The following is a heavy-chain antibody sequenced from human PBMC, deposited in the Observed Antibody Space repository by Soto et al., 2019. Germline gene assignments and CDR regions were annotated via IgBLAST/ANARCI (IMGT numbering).Heavy chain of an antibody. V-gene: IGHV4-39*01. CDR3: ARRGWERDDYYYGMDV. D-gene: IGHD1-26*01. CDR1: GGSISSSSYY. CDR2: IYYSGST. Sequence: PSETLSLTCTVSGGSISSSSYYWGWIRQPPGKGLEWIGSIYYSGSTYYNPSLKSRVTISVDTSKNQFSLKLSSVTAADTAVYYCARRGWERDDYYYGMDVWGQGTTVTVSS. J-gene: IGHJ6*02.